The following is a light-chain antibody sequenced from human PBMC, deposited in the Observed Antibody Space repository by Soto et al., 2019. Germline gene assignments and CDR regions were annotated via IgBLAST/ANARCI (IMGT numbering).Light chain of an antibody. J-gene: IGLJ2*01. CDR2: DDS. CDR1: NIGSKS. CDR3: QVWDSSSDHPGGV. Sequence: SYELTQPPSVSVAPGQTARITCGGNNIGSKSMHWYQQKPGQAPVLVVYDDSDRPSGIPERFSGSNSGNTATLTISRVEAGDEADYYCQVWDSSSDHPGGVFGGGTKLTVL. V-gene: IGLV3-21*02.